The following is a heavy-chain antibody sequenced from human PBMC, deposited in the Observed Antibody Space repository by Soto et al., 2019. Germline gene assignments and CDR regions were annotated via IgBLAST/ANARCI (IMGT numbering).Heavy chain of an antibody. Sequence: GASVKVSCKASGYTFTSYAMHWVRQAPGQRLEWMGWINAGNGNTKYSQKFQGRVTITRDTSASTAYMELSSPRSEDTAVYYCAREDRLDYCSSTSCYRGPFDPWGQGILVTVSS. CDR1: GYTFTSYA. CDR2: INAGNGNT. V-gene: IGHV1-3*01. D-gene: IGHD2-2*01. CDR3: AREDRLDYCSSTSCYRGPFDP. J-gene: IGHJ5*02.